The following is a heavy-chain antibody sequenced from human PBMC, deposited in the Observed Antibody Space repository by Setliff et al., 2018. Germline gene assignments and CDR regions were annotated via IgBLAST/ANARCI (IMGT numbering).Heavy chain of an antibody. D-gene: IGHD1-26*01. V-gene: IGHV3-48*01. CDR3: ARDPNSGSYWNYYYYMDV. Sequence: GGSLRLSCAASGFTFSRYSMNWVRQAPGKGLEWVSYISSRSSTIYYADSVKGRFTISRDNAKNSLYLQMNSLRAEDTAVYYRARDPNSGSYWNYYYYMDVWGKGTTVTVSS. CDR1: GFTFSRYS. J-gene: IGHJ6*03. CDR2: ISSRSSTI.